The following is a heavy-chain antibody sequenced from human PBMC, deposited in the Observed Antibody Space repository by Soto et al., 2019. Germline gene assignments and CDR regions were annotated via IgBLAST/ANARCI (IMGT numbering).Heavy chain of an antibody. CDR2: ISSSGRTI. Sequence: LXLSCAASVFTFSYYYMSWIRQAPWKGLEWISYISSSGRTIYYADSVKGRFTISRDNAKNSLSLQMNSLRVEDTAMYYCAKAGYCSGGSCYSAPFDIWGQGTMVTVSS. D-gene: IGHD2-15*01. V-gene: IGHV3-11*01. CDR3: AKAGYCSGGSCYSAPFDI. J-gene: IGHJ3*02. CDR1: VFTFSYYY.